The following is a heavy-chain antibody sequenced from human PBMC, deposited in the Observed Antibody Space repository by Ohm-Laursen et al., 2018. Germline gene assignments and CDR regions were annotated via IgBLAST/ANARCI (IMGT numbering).Heavy chain of an antibody. CDR3: ARGYYDFWSGLGYGMDV. J-gene: IGHJ6*02. V-gene: IGHV4-59*08. CDR1: GGSISSYY. Sequence: SETLSLTYTVSGGSISSYYWSWIRQPPGKGLEWIAYIYYRGNANYNPSLKIRIALSVDTPKNQFSLKLSSVTAADTAVYYWARGYYDFWSGLGYGMDVWGQGTTVTVSS. CDR2: IYYRGNA. D-gene: IGHD3-3*01.